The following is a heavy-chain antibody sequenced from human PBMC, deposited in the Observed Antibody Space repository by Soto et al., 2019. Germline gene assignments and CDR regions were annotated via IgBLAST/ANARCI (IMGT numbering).Heavy chain of an antibody. CDR2: IIPIFGTA. V-gene: IGHV1-69*13. D-gene: IGHD2-2*01. J-gene: IGHJ6*02. CDR1: GGTLSSYA. CDR3: ASDTGSCLSSSCYRYDYYYHGMYF. Sequence: GASVKVSCKASGGTLSSYAISWVRQAPGQGLEWMGGIIPIFGTANYAQKFQGRVTITADEATSTAYMELSSLRSEDTAVYYGASDTGSCLSSSCYRYDYYYHGMYFWHRRSTVTVSS.